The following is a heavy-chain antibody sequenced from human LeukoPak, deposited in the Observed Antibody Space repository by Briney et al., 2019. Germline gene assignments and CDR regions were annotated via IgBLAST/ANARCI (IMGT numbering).Heavy chain of an antibody. J-gene: IGHJ3*02. D-gene: IGHD6-13*01. CDR2: ISSSGSTI. Sequence: GGSLRLSCAASGFTFSDYYMSWIRQAPGKGLEWVSYISSSGSTIYYADSVKGRFTISRDNAKNSLYLQMNSLRAEDTALYYCAKAMAAAGFDAFDIWGQGTMVTVSS. CDR1: GFTFSDYY. CDR3: AKAMAAAGFDAFDI. V-gene: IGHV3-11*01.